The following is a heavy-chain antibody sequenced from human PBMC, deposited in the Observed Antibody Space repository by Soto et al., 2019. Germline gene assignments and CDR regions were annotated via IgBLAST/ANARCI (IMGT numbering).Heavy chain of an antibody. Sequence: EVQLVESGGGLVKPGGSLRLSCAASGFTFSSYSMNWVRQAPGKGLEWVSSISSSSSYIYYADSVKGRFTISRDNAKNSLYLQMNSLGAEDTAVYYCARDRVVVAATGSIYYYYGMDVWGQGTTVTVSS. CDR2: ISSSSSYI. D-gene: IGHD2-15*01. CDR1: GFTFSSYS. J-gene: IGHJ6*02. CDR3: ARDRVVVAATGSIYYYYGMDV. V-gene: IGHV3-21*01.